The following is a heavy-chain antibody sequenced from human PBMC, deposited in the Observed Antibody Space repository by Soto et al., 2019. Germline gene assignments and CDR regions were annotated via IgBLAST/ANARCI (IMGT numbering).Heavy chain of an antibody. CDR1: GYTFTGDY. Sequence: ASVKGYGKASGYTFTGDYMHWVRQAPGQGLEWMGWINPNSGGTNYAQKFQGWVTMTRDTSISTAYMELSRLRSDDTAVYYCARDLRRQLVHRNYSYYGMNVWGEATTDTVSS. J-gene: IGHJ6*04. V-gene: IGHV1-2*04. D-gene: IGHD6-6*01. CDR3: ARDLRRQLVHRNYSYYGMNV. CDR2: INPNSGGT.